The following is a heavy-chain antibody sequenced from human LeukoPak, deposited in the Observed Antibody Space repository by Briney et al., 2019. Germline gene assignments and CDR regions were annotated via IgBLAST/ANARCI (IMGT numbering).Heavy chain of an antibody. Sequence: ASETLSLTCTVSGYSISSGYYWGWIRQPPGKGLEWIGIIYHSGRTDYNPSLKSRVTISEDTSKNQFSLKLTSVTAADTAVYYCARGPYKYDGSGAFDIWGQGTMVTVSS. J-gene: IGHJ3*02. CDR2: IYHSGRT. CDR3: ARGPYKYDGSGAFDI. V-gene: IGHV4-38-2*02. CDR1: GYSISSGYY. D-gene: IGHD3-22*01.